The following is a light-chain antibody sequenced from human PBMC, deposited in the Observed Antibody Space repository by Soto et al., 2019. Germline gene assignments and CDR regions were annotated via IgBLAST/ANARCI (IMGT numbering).Light chain of an antibody. CDR1: QSVSSN. J-gene: IGKJ1*01. V-gene: IGKV3-15*01. CDR2: GAS. Sequence: EILMTQSPGTLSVSPGERATFSCRASQSVSSNLAWYQQKPGQAPRLLIYGASIRATGIPARFSGSGSGTEFTLTISTLQSEDFAIYYCQHYNNWPPWTFGQGTKVDI. CDR3: QHYNNWPPWT.